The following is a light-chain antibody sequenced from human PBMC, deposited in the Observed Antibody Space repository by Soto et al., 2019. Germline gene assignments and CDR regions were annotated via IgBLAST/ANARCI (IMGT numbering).Light chain of an antibody. Sequence: EMVLTTSHSPLYLCPGGSATLPCRSSQSVSSYLAWYQQKPGQAPRLLIYDASNRATGIQARFSGSGSGTDFTLTISSLEPEDFAVYYCQQRSKGNTIRLGQGTRLE. CDR2: DAS. CDR1: QSVSSY. J-gene: IGKJ5*01. CDR3: QQRSKGNTIR. V-gene: IGKV3-11*01.